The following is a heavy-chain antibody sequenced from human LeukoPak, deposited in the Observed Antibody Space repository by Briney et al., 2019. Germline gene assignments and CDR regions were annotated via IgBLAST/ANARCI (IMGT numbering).Heavy chain of an antibody. CDR3: VKDSPPRYSGSPPAY. CDR2: INKDGGEK. D-gene: IGHD1-26*01. J-gene: IGHJ4*02. V-gene: IGHV3-7*03. Sequence: GGSLRLSCAASGFTFSSYWMSWVRQAPGKGLEWVANINKDGGEKYYVDSVKGRFTISRDNAKNSLYLQMNSLRVDDTAVYYCVKDSPPRYSGSPPAYWGQGTLVTVSS. CDR1: GFTFSSYW.